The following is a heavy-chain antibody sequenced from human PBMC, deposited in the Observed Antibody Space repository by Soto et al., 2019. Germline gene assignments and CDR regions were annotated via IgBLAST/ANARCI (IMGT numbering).Heavy chain of an antibody. CDR2: VSAGDGSK. V-gene: IGHV3-23*01. CDR3: AKGGRDYREYFDY. D-gene: IGHD1-26*01. Sequence: EVHLLESGGGLVQPGGSLRLSCAASGFTFSAYGMTWVRQAPGKGLEWVSGVSAGDGSKYYADSVKGRFTISRDNSKNTLYLQLNSLRAEDTAVYYCAKGGRDYREYFDYWGQGTLVTVSS. CDR1: GFTFSAYG. J-gene: IGHJ4*02.